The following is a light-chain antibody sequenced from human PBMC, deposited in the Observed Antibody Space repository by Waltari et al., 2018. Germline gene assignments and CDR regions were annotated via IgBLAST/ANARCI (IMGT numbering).Light chain of an antibody. V-gene: IGKV1-39*01. Sequence: DIQMTQPPSPSSASVGDIATITCRASQNISSYLNWYQQKPGKAPKLLLSAASNLQSGVPSRFSGSGSGTDFTLTISSLQPEDFAAYYCQQSYSTRRAFGQGTRVDIK. CDR3: QQSYSTRRA. J-gene: IGKJ5*01. CDR1: QNISSY. CDR2: AAS.